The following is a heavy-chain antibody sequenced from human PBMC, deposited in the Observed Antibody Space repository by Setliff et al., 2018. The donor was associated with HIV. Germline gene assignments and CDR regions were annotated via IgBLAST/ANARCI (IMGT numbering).Heavy chain of an antibody. J-gene: IGHJ5*02. CDR1: GKSLSNYW. D-gene: IGHD2-15*01. V-gene: IGHV5-10-1*04. CDR3: ARHKNGGYSLDT. Sequence: GESLKISCKGSGKSLSNYWINRVRQMPGKGLEWMGRIDPSDSYTNYSPSFQGQVSLSVDKAATTAYLHWSSLKASDTAIYYCARHKNGGYSLDTWGQGTLVTVSS. CDR2: IDPSDSYT.